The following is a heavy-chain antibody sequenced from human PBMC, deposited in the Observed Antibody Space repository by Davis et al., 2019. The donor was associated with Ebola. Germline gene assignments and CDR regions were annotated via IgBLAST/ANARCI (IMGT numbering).Heavy chain of an antibody. D-gene: IGHD3-3*01. CDR2: IYPGDSHT. CDR1: GYTFTNYW. CDR3: ARPFSYDFWGGYFQPNWFDP. Sequence: GESLKISCKASGYTFTNYWIGWVRQMPGKGLELMGIIYPGDSHTRYSPSFQGQVTISADKSISTAYLQWSSLKASDTAMYYCARPFSYDFWGGYFQPNWFDPWGQGTLVTVSP. J-gene: IGHJ5*02. V-gene: IGHV5-51*01.